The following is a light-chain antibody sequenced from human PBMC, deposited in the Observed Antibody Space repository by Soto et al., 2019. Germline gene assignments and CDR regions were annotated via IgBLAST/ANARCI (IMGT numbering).Light chain of an antibody. CDR2: IAS. J-gene: IGKJ5*01. V-gene: IGKV1-9*01. CDR3: QQVNSYPIT. Sequence: DIQWTQSPSFLSASLGDRVTLTCRASQGIRNYLAWYQQKPGRAPKLLMYIASTLHTGVPSRVRGSESGTEFTLTITSLQPEDFATYYCQQVNSYPITFGQGTRLEIK. CDR1: QGIRNY.